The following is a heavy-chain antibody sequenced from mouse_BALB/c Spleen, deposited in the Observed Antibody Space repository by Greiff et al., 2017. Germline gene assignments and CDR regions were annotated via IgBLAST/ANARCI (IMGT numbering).Heavy chain of an antibody. CDR3: ARSHYYGYDWFAY. V-gene: IGHV3-8*02. CDR2: ISYSGST. CDR1: GDSITSGY. D-gene: IGHD1-2*01. Sequence: EVHLVESGPSLVKPSQTLSLTCSVTGDSITSGYWNWIRKFPGNKLEYMGYISYSGSTYYNPSLKSRISITRDTSKNQYYLQLNSVTTEDTATYYCARSHYYGYDWFAYWGQGTLVTVSA. J-gene: IGHJ3*01.